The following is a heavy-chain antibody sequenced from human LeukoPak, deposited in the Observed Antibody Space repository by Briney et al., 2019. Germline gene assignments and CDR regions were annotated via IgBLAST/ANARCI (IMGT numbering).Heavy chain of an antibody. CDR3: ARSEHYYDRGWFDP. D-gene: IGHD3-22*01. J-gene: IGHJ5*02. V-gene: IGHV3-23*01. CDR2: ISGSGGST. CDR1: GFTFSSYG. Sequence: GGSLRLSCAASGFTFSSYGMSWVRQAPGKGLEWVSAISGSGGSTYYADSVKGRFTISRDNSKNTLYLQMNSLRAEDTAVYYCARSEHYYDRGWFDPWGQGTLVTVSS.